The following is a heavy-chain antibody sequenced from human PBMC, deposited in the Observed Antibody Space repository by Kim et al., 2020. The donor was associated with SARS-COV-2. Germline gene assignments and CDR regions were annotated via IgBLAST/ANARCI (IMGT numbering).Heavy chain of an antibody. Sequence: TDYAGSVKGRFTISRENADNSLYLQMNSLRAGDTAVYYCARGTGSSALDYWGQGTLVTVSS. V-gene: IGHV3-13*01. CDR2: T. J-gene: IGHJ4*02. D-gene: IGHD2-15*01. CDR3: ARGTGSSALDY.